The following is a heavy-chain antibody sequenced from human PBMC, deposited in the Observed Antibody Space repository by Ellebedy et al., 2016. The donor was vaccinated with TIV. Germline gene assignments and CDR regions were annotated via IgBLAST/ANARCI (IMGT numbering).Heavy chain of an antibody. V-gene: IGHV4-59*01. CDR1: GDSISSYY. J-gene: IGHJ6*02. CDR3: ATTDDLYGMDV. D-gene: IGHD1-1*01. Sequence: PSETLSLTCTVSGDSISSYYWSWIRQPPGKGLEWIGNIYYSGSTNYNPSLKSRVTIPVDTSKNQFSLKLSSVTPADTAVYYCATTDDLYGMDVWGQGTTVTVSS. CDR2: IYYSGST.